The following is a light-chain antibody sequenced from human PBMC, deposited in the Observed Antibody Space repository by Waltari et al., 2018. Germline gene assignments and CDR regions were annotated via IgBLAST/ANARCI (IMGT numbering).Light chain of an antibody. CDR3: QQYYSTPKT. V-gene: IGKV4-1*01. CDR2: WAS. Sequence: DIVLTQSPDSLAVSLGERATINCKSSQSLLYRSDNKNYLAWYPQKPGQPPKVLINWASTRESGVPDRFSGSGSGTDFTLTISSLQAEDVAVYYCQQYYSTPKTFGQGTKVGVK. J-gene: IGKJ1*01. CDR1: QSLLYRSDNKNY.